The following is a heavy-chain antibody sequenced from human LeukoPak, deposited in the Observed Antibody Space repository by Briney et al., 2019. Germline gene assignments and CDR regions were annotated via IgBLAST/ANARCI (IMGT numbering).Heavy chain of an antibody. V-gene: IGHV4-34*01. CDR1: GGSISSYY. CDR3: ARVEYYYDSSMGDY. Sequence: SETLSLTCTVSGGSISSYYWSWIRQPPGKGLEWIGEINHSGSTNYNPSLKSRVTISVDTSKNQFSLKLSSVTAADTAVYYCARVEYYYDSSMGDYWGQGTLVTVSS. D-gene: IGHD3-22*01. CDR2: INHSGST. J-gene: IGHJ4*02.